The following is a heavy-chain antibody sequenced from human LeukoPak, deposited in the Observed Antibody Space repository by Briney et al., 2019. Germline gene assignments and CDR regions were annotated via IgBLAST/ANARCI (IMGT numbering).Heavy chain of an antibody. Sequence: PGGSLRLSCAASGFTCSSYSMNWVRQAPGKGLEWVSSISSSSSYIYYADSVKGRFTISRDNAKNSLYLQMNSLRAEDTAVYYCARGWKRGDSFDYWGQGTLVTVSS. V-gene: IGHV3-21*01. CDR1: GFTCSSYS. CDR2: ISSSSSYI. J-gene: IGHJ4*02. D-gene: IGHD1-1*01. CDR3: ARGWKRGDSFDY.